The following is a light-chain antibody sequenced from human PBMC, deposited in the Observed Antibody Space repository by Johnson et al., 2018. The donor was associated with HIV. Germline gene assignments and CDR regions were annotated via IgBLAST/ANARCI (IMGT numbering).Light chain of an antibody. V-gene: IGLV1-51*01. J-gene: IGLJ1*01. CDR1: SSNIGNTY. CDR3: GTWDSSLRSGC. CDR2: DTI. Sequence: QSVLTQPPSVSAAPGQKVTISCSGSSSNIGNTYVSWYQQLPGTAPTLLIYDTIKRPSGIPDRFYGSQSGTPATLGSTRLQTGDEAHYYCGTWDSSLRSGCFGTGTKVTVL.